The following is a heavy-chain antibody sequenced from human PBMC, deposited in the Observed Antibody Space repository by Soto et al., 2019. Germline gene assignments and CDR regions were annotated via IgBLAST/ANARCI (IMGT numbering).Heavy chain of an antibody. CDR1: GFTFSDYA. D-gene: IGHD6-19*01. V-gene: IGHV3-30*18. CDR2: VSHDGRNT. CDR3: AKGGRQWLVTSDFNY. J-gene: IGHJ4*02. Sequence: VQLVESGGGVVQPGRSLRLSCAASGFTFSDYAMHWVRQAPGKGLEWVAVVSHDGRNTHYADSVKGRFTISRDSSKNTVSLEMTSLRAEETAVFYCAKGGRQWLVTSDFNYWGQGALDTVSS.